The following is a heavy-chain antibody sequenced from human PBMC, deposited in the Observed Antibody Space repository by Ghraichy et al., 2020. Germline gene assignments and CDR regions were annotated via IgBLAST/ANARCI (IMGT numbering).Heavy chain of an antibody. CDR2: ISGSGSTI. Sequence: GESLNISCAASGFTFRSYSMNWARQAPGKGLEWVSYISGSGSTIYYADSVKGRFTISRDNAKNSLYLQMNSLRDEDTAVYYCARGGGGAAAGPDYWGQGTLVTVSS. D-gene: IGHD6-13*01. CDR1: GFTFRSYS. V-gene: IGHV3-48*02. J-gene: IGHJ4*02. CDR3: ARGGGGAAAGPDY.